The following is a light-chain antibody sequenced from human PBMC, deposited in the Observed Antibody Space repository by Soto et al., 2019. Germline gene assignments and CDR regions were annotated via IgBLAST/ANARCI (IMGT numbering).Light chain of an antibody. CDR1: QSVGGSF. V-gene: IGKV3-20*01. CDR3: QQYHSSPRT. J-gene: IGKJ1*01. Sequence: ETVLTQSPGTLTLAEVGRATLSCRASQSVGGSFLAWYQPRPGQAPRLLIYHTSYRATGIPDRFSGSGSGTDFTLTISRLEPEDFAVYYCQQYHSSPRTFGQGTKVDIK. CDR2: HTS.